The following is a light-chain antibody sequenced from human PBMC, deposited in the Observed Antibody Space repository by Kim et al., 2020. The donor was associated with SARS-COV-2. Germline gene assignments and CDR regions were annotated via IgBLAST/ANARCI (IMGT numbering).Light chain of an antibody. CDR3: QSYDSSLSGSV. CDR2: GNS. V-gene: IGLV1-40*01. Sequence: QSVTISCTGSSSNIGAGYDVHWYQQLPGTAPKLLLYGNSNRPSGVPDRCSGSKSGTSASLAITGLQAEDEADYYCQSYDSSLSGSVFGGGTKLTVL. J-gene: IGLJ3*02. CDR1: SSNIGAGYD.